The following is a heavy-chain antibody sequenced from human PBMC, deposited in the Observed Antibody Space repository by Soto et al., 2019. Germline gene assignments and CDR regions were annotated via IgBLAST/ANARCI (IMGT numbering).Heavy chain of an antibody. CDR2: IYPGDSDT. J-gene: IGHJ4*02. CDR3: ARLPRSSDYYDSSGRFDH. D-gene: IGHD3-22*01. Sequence: PGESLKISCKGSGYSFTSYWIGWVRQMPGKGLEWMGIIYPGDSDTRYSPSFQGQVTISADKSISTAYLQWSSLKASDTAMYYCARLPRSSDYYDSSGRFDHWGQGTLVTVSS. CDR1: GYSFTSYW. V-gene: IGHV5-51*01.